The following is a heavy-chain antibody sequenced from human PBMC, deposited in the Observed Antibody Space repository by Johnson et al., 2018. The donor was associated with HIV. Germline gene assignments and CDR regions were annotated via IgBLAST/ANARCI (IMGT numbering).Heavy chain of an antibody. CDR1: GFTFSSYG. D-gene: IGHD3-22*01. CDR3: ARGGNYYDSSGYPHDAFDI. J-gene: IGHJ3*02. CDR2: ISYDGSNK. V-gene: IGHV3-30*19. Sequence: QVQLVESGGGVVQPGRSLRLSCAASGFTFSSYGMHWVRQAPGKGLEWVAVISYDGSNKYYADSVKGRFTISRDNSKNTLYLQMNSLRAEDTAVYYCARGGNYYDSSGYPHDAFDIWGQGTMVTVSP.